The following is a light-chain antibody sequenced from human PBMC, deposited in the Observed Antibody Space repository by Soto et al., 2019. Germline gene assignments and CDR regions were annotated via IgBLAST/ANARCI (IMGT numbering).Light chain of an antibody. CDR3: QRYGNSLT. CDR2: GAS. Sequence: EIVLTQSPGSLSLSPGERATPSCTASQSVSSSYLAWYQQKPGQAPRLLIYGASSRASGIPDRFSGSGSGTDFTLTISRLEPEDFAVYYCQRYGNSLTFGGGTKVEIK. J-gene: IGKJ4*01. V-gene: IGKV3-20*01. CDR1: QSVSSSY.